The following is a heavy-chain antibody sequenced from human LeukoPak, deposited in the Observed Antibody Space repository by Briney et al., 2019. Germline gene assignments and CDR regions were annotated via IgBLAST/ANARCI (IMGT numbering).Heavy chain of an antibody. CDR2: IYSGGST. Sequence: GGSLRLSCAASGFSVVTNYVTWVRQAPGKGLEWVSVIYSGGSTYYADSVKGRFTISRDNSKNTLFLQMNSLRAEDTAVYYCAKAVGSPPYYFDYWGQGTLVTVSS. J-gene: IGHJ4*02. V-gene: IGHV3-53*01. CDR1: GFSVVTNY. CDR3: AKAVGSPPYYFDY.